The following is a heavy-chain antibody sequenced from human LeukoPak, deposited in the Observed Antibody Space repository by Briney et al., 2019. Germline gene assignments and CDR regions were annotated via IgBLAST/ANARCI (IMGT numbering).Heavy chain of an antibody. CDR3: ARNIVVVPTVTGAFDV. V-gene: IGHV4-38-2*01. CDR1: GYSIGSGYY. D-gene: IGHD2-2*01. J-gene: IGHJ3*01. CDR2: IYHSGST. Sequence: SETLSLTCAVSGYSIGSGYYWGWIRQPPGEGLEWIGSIYHSGSTYYNPSLKSRVTISVDTSKNQFSLKLSSVTAADTAMYYCARNIVVVPTVTGAFDVWGQGTMVTVSS.